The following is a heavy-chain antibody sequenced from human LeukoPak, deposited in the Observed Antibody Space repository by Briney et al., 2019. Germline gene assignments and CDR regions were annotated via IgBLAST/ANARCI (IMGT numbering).Heavy chain of an antibody. J-gene: IGHJ4*02. CDR2: ISGSDGST. V-gene: IGHV3-23*01. D-gene: IGHD2-15*01. Sequence: GGSLRLSCTASGFTFSNYAMSWVRQAPGKGLEWVSTISGSDGSTYYADSVKGRFTISRDNSKNTLDLQMNSLRVEDAAIYYRAKGRGYCTGGSWYSDYWGQGTLVTVSS. CDR1: GFTFSNYA. CDR3: AKGRGYCTGGSWYSDY.